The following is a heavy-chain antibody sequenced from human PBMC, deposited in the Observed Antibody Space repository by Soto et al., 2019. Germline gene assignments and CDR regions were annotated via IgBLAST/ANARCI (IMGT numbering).Heavy chain of an antibody. Sequence: QVQLQESGPGLVKPSQTLSLTCTVSGGSISSGDYYWSWIRQPPGKGLEWIGYIYYSGSTYYNPYLKGRVTISVDTSKNQFSLKLSSVTAADTAVYYCARDLEGIAAAGNWFDPWGQGTLVTVSS. J-gene: IGHJ5*02. V-gene: IGHV4-30-4*01. CDR3: ARDLEGIAAAGNWFDP. CDR1: GGSISSGDYY. CDR2: IYYSGST. D-gene: IGHD6-13*01.